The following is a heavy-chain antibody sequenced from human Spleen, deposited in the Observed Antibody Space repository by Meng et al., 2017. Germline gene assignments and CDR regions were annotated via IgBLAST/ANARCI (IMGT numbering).Heavy chain of an antibody. Sequence: ASVKVSCKASGYTFTGYYMHWVRQAPGQGLEWMGRINPNIGDTNYAQKFQGRVTMTRDTSISTAYMELSRLRSDDTAVYYCARDLFSGFDSYYYYYYGMDVWGQGTTVTVSS. V-gene: IGHV1-2*06. J-gene: IGHJ6*02. CDR2: INPNIGDT. CDR1: GYTFTGYY. D-gene: IGHD5-12*01. CDR3: ARDLFSGFDSYYYYYYGMDV.